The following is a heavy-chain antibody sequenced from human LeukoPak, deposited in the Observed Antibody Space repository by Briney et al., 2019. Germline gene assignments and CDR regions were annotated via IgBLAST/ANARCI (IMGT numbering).Heavy chain of an antibody. CDR3: TTGGRFWGDDY. V-gene: IGHV3-74*01. CDR2: INTDGSST. D-gene: IGHD3-10*01. Sequence: PGGSLRLSCAASGFTFSSYWMHWVRQAPGKGLVWVSRINTDGSSTSYADSVKGRFTISRDNAKDTLYLQMNSLKTEDTAVYYCTTGGRFWGDDYWGQGTLVTVSS. J-gene: IGHJ4*02. CDR1: GFTFSSYW.